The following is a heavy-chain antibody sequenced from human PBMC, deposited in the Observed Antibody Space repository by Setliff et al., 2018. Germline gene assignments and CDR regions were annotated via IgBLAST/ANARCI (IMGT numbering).Heavy chain of an antibody. CDR3: AKDVVGYSSTWPKRDYFDS. CDR2: ISDTAIGI. D-gene: IGHD6-13*01. Sequence: GGSLRLSCAASGFTFNTYAMSWVRQPPGKGLEWVSSISDTAIGICYTGSVRGRFTISRDNSKKILFLQMNSLRVEDTAIYYCAKDVVGYSSTWPKRDYFDSWGQGTLVTVSS. CDR1: GFTFNTYA. V-gene: IGHV3-23*01. J-gene: IGHJ4*02.